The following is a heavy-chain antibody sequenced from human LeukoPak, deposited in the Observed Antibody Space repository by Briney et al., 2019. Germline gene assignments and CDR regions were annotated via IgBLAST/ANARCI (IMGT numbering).Heavy chain of an antibody. D-gene: IGHD5-24*01. CDR1: GFTLSSYY. V-gene: IGHV3-21*01. CDR3: ARDQYVATIGHDS. Sequence: GGSLRLSCAASGFTLSSYYMNWVRQAPGKGLEWVSSISGNTNHLYYADSVKGRFTISRGNAKNSLYLQMNSVRAEDTAVYYCARDQYVATIGHDSWGQGTLVTVSS. J-gene: IGHJ5*01. CDR2: ISGNTNHL.